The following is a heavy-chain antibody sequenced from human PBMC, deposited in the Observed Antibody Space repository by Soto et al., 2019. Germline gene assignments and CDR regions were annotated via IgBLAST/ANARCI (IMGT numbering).Heavy chain of an antibody. CDR2: INHSGIT. CDR3: ARGRRDILLIGWFDP. CDR1: GGSFSDYY. Sequence: KSSETLSLTCAVSGGSFSDYYWSWMRQPPGKGLEWIGEINHSGITNYNPSLKSRVTMSVDTSKNQFSLKLSSVTAADTAVYYCARGRRDILLIGWFDPWGQGTLVTVSS. V-gene: IGHV4-34*01. J-gene: IGHJ5*02. D-gene: IGHD2-8*01.